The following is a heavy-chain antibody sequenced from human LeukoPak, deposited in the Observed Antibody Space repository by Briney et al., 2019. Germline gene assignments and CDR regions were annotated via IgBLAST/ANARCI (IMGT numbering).Heavy chain of an antibody. V-gene: IGHV3-21*01. CDR2: ISSSSSYI. D-gene: IGHD1-26*01. Sequence: PGGSLRLSCAASGFTFSSYSMNWVRQAPGKGLEWVSSISSSSSYIYYADSVKGRFTISRDNGKNSLSLQMNSLRAEDTAVYYCARDLVGWWDLGGYFDSWGQGTLVTVSS. CDR3: ARDLVGWWDLGGYFDS. CDR1: GFTFSSYS. J-gene: IGHJ4*02.